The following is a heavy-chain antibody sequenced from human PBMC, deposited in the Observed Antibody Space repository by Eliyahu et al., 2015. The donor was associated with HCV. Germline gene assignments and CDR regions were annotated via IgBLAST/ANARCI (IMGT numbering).Heavy chain of an antibody. D-gene: IGHD3-10*01. J-gene: IGHJ3*01. CDR2: IHYSGST. CDR1: GGSFSSTNYY. CDR3: ARSGKTLVREVREAAFDF. Sequence: QLQLQESGPGLVKPSETLSLTCTVSGGSFSSTNYYWGWIRQSPGKGLEWVGSIHYSGSTYYNPSLKSRVTISLDTSKNQFSLNLNSVTAADTAVYYCARSGKTLVREVREAAFDFWGQGTMVTVSS. V-gene: IGHV4-39*07.